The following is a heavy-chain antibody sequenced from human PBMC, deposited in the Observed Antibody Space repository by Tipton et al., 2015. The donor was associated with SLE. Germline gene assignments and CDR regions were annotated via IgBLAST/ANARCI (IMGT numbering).Heavy chain of an antibody. D-gene: IGHD6-13*01. CDR2: IYTSGST. J-gene: IGHJ5*02. CDR1: GVSITSGRYY. V-gene: IGHV4-61*09. Sequence: TLSLTCTVSGVSITSGRYYWSWIRQPAGKGLEWIGHIYTSGSTNYKPSLKSRVTISLGTSTNQFSLRLSSVTAADTAVYFCTRSLYNTNWFWFDPWGQGTLVIVSS. CDR3: TRSLYNTNWFWFDP.